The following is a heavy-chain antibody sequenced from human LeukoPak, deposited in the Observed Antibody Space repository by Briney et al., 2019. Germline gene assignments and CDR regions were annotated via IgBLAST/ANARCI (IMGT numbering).Heavy chain of an antibody. D-gene: IGHD2-8*01. J-gene: IGHJ4*02. CDR1: GFTFSSYT. Sequence: PGRSLRLSCAASGFTFSSYTMRWVRQTPGKGLEWVSSISGSGDSTYYADSVKGRFTISRDNSQSTLYLEVNSLRADDTAVYYCTKDVVSNSKAFDYWGQGTLVTVSS. V-gene: IGHV3-23*01. CDR3: TKDVVSNSKAFDY. CDR2: ISGSGDST.